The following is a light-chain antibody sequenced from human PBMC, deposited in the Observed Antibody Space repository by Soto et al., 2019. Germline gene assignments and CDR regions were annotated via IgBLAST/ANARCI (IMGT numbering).Light chain of an antibody. Sequence: EVVMTQSPATLSVSPGETATLSCRASQSVSITLAWYQQKPGQAPRLLLYGASARATGIPARFSGSGSGTEFTLTISSLQPDDFATYYCQHYNSYSEAFGQGTKVDIK. CDR1: QSVSIT. CDR2: GAS. V-gene: IGKV3-15*01. J-gene: IGKJ1*01. CDR3: QHYNSYSEA.